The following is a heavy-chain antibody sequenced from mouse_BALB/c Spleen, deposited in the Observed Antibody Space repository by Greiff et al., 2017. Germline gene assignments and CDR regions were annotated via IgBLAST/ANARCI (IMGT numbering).Heavy chain of an antibody. D-gene: IGHD1-1*01. CDR3: ARTVVATRYFDV. V-gene: IGHV1-82*01. Sequence: QVQLQQSGPELVKPGASVKISCKASGYAFSSSWMNWVKQRPGQGLEWIGRIYPGDGDTNYNGKFKGKATLTADKSSSTAYMQLSSLTSVDSAVYFCARTVVATRYFDVWGAGTTVTVSS. CDR1: GYAFSSSW. CDR2: IYPGDGDT. J-gene: IGHJ1*01.